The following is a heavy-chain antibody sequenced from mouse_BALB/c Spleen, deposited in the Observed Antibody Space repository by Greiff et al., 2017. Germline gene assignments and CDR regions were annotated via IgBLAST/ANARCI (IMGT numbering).Heavy chain of an antibody. D-gene: IGHD1-1*01. V-gene: IGHV1S56*01. CDR2: IYPGYGST. Sequence: HVQLQQSARDLVMPAALVKIFSRASGYTFTSYYINWVKQRPGQGLQWIGWIYPGYGSTNYNEKFKGKATLTADKSSSTAYMQLSSLTSENSAVYFCAREYGSSFAYWGQGTLVTVSA. CDR3: AREYGSSFAY. CDR1: GYTFTSYY. J-gene: IGHJ3*01.